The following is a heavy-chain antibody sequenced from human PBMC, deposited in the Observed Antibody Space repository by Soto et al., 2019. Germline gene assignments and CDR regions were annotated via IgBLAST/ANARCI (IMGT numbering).Heavy chain of an antibody. CDR2: ISANTYST. Sequence: EVHLLESGGDLVQPGGSLRLSCAASGFTFSSYAMNWVRQAPGKGLGWVSAISANTYSTYYADSVKGRFTISRDNSKNTLYLQMNSLRAEDTAVYFCAFAPNYWGQGTLVTVSS. CDR3: AFAPNY. J-gene: IGHJ4*02. V-gene: IGHV3-23*01. CDR1: GFTFSSYA.